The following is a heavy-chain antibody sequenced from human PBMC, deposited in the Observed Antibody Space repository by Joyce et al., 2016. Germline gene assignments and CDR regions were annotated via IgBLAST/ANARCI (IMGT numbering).Heavy chain of an antibody. Sequence: QVHLQQWGAGLLKPSETLSLTCAVYGGSFSNYCLSWIRRPPGKGLEWIGEIDDRGRTKYNPALKSRVIISIDTSKNQFSLKLSSVAAADTAVYYCARPVYCSVTTCSGPFQIWGQGSLVAVSS. CDR1: GGSFSNYC. D-gene: IGHD2-15*01. CDR3: ARPVYCSVTTCSGPFQI. CDR2: IDDRGRT. V-gene: IGHV4-34*02. J-gene: IGHJ4*01.